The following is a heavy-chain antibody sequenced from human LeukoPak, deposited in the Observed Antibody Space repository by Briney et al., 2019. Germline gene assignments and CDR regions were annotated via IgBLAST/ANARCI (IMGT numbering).Heavy chain of an antibody. CDR3: ARDQATVATPWWDH. CDR1: GYTFTGYY. Sequence: ASVKVSCTSSGYTFTGYYVHWVRQAPGQGLEWMRWINGNSGGTKYAQKFQGRVTMTRDTSISTAYMELSRVRSDDTAVYFCARDQATVATPWWDHWGQGTLVTVSS. J-gene: IGHJ4*02. D-gene: IGHD4-23*01. CDR2: INGNSGGT. V-gene: IGHV1-2*02.